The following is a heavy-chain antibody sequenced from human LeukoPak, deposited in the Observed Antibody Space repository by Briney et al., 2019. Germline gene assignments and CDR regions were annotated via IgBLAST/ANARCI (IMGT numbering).Heavy chain of an antibody. CDR2: INSNSGDT. J-gene: IGHJ4*02. CDR1: GYTFTAFY. V-gene: IGHV1-2*02. Sequence: GASVKVSCKASGYTFTAFYLHWVRQAPGQGLEWMGWINSNSGDTNYEQKFQGRVTMTRDTSISTACMEVGGLRSDDTAVYYCAREGLVCSSSSCHYLDSWGQGTLVTVSS. CDR3: AREGLVCSSSSCHYLDS. D-gene: IGHD2-2*01.